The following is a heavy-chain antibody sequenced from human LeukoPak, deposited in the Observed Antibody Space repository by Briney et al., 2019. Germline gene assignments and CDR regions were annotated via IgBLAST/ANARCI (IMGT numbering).Heavy chain of an antibody. CDR3: AKGYQSGSRYYCDY. V-gene: IGHV3-9*01. CDR1: GFTFDDYD. J-gene: IGHJ4*02. Sequence: GGSLRLSCAASGFTFDDYDMHWVRQAPGKGLEWVSGISWNSGTIGYADSVKGRFTTSRDNAKNSLYLQMNSLRAEDTALYYCAKGYQSGSRYYCDYWGQGTLVTVSS. D-gene: IGHD3-16*02. CDR2: ISWNSGTI.